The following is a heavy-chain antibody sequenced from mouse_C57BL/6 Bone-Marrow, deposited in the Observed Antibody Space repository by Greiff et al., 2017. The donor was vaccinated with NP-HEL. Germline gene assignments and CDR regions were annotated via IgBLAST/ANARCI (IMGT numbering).Heavy chain of an antibody. D-gene: IGHD1-1*01. J-gene: IGHJ2*01. CDR2: IWTGGGT. V-gene: IGHV2-9-1*01. CDR1: GFSLTSYA. Sequence: QVQLKESGPGLVAPSQSLSITCTVSGFSLTSYAISWVRPPPGKGLEWLGVIWTGGGTNYNSALKSRLSISKDNSKSQVFLKMNSLQTDDTARYYCARNTYGSSYDYFDYWGQGTTLTVSS. CDR3: ARNTYGSSYDYFDY.